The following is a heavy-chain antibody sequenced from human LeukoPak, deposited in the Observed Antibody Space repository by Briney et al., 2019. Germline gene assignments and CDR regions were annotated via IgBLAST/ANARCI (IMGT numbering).Heavy chain of an antibody. V-gene: IGHV4-34*01. CDR3: ARGATSYCSSTSCLLDY. D-gene: IGHD2-2*01. CDR2: INHSGST. CDR1: GGSFSGYY. Sequence: SETLSLTCAVYGGSFSGYYWSWIRQPPGRGLEWIGEINHSGSTNYNPSLESRVTISVDTSKNQFSLKLSSVTAADTAVYYCARGATSYCSSTSCLLDYWGQGTLVTVSS. J-gene: IGHJ4*02.